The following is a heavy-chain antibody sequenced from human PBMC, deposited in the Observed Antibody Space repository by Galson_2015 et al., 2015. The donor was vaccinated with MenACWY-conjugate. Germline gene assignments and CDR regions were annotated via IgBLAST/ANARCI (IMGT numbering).Heavy chain of an antibody. CDR3: AREGVRVRGYFFDY. Sequence: SLRLSCEASGFTFTSYWMSWVRQAPGKGLEWVGKINQDGSEKYYADSVKGRFTITRDNAKSSLYLQMNSLRAADTAVCYCAREGVRVRGYFFDYWGQGTLVTVSS. V-gene: IGHV3-7*05. J-gene: IGHJ4*02. D-gene: IGHD3-10*01. CDR1: GFTFTSYW. CDR2: INQDGSEK.